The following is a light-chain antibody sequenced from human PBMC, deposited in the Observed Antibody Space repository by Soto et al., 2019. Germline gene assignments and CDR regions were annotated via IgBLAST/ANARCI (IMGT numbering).Light chain of an antibody. CDR2: DTS. Sequence: EIVLTQSPATLSLSPGERATLSCRTSQNVRGYLASYQQKPGQTPTIVIYDTSVSATITPPRVSDSGSETEFTITIRRLEAEDFAGYFCKQRANWALTFGGGTKV. V-gene: IGKV3-11*01. CDR1: QNVRGY. J-gene: IGKJ4*01. CDR3: KQRANWALT.